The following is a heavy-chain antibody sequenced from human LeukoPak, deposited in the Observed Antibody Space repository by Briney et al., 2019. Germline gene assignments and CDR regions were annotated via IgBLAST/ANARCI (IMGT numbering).Heavy chain of an antibody. CDR1: GYIFTGYY. CDR3: ARGASRSFDY. V-gene: IGHV1-69*06. Sequence: GASVKVSCKASGYIFTGYYMHWVRQAPGQGLGWMGGIIPISGTANYAQKFQGRVTITADKSTSTAYMELSSLRSEDTAVYYCARGASRSFDYWGQGTLVTVSS. CDR2: IIPISGTA. J-gene: IGHJ4*02.